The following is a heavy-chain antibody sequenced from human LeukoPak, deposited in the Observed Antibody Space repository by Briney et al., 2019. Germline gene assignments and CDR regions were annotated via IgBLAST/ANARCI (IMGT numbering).Heavy chain of an antibody. J-gene: IGHJ4*02. CDR1: GFTFSSYA. CDR3: AKVIVSVDTATDY. CDR2: NSGSGGST. Sequence: PGGSLRLSCAASGFTFSSYAMTWVRQAPGQGLEWVSGNSGSGGSTYYADSVKGRFTISRDNSKNTLYLQMNSLRAEDTAVYYCAKVIVSVDTATDYWGQGTLVTVSS. V-gene: IGHV3-23*01. D-gene: IGHD5-18*01.